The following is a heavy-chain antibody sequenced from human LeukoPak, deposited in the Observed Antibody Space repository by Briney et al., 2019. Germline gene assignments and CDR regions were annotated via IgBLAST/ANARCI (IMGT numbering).Heavy chain of an antibody. CDR3: ARDGHCYYYMDV. CDR1: GYTFTSYG. V-gene: IGHV1-18*01. J-gene: IGHJ6*03. CDR2: ISAYNGNT. Sequence: ASLKVSCKASGYTFTSYGINWVRQAPGQGLEWMGWISAYNGNTIYAQKLQGRVAMTTDTSTRTVYMELRSLRSDDTAVYYCARDGHCYYYMDVWGKGTTVTVSS.